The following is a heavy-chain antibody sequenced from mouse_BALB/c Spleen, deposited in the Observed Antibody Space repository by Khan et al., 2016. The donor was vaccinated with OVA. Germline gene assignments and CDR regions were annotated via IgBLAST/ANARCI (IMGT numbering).Heavy chain of an antibody. D-gene: IGHD1-1*01. J-gene: IGHJ2*01. V-gene: IGHV3-2*02. Sequence: EVKLLESGPGLVKPSQSLSLTCTVTGYSITSDYAWNWIRQFPGNKLEWMGYISYSGRTSYNPSLKSRISLTRDTSKNPFFLPLNSGTTEDTATYYCARSVTITTVVATDFDYWGQGTTLTVSS. CDR1: GYSITSDYA. CDR3: ARSVTITTVVATDFDY. CDR2: ISYSGRT.